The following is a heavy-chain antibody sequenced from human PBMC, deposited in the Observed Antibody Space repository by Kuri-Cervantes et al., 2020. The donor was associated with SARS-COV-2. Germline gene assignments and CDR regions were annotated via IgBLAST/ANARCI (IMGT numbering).Heavy chain of an antibody. CDR3: ARGSSSWGFDY. D-gene: IGHD6-13*01. J-gene: IGHJ4*02. CDR2: IYYGGST. Sequence: ESLKISCTVSGGSISSYYWSWIRQPPGKGLEWIGYIYYGGSTNYNPSLKSRVTISVDTSKNQFSLKLSSVTAADTAVYYCARGSSSWGFDYWGQGTLVTVSS. CDR1: GGSISSYY. V-gene: IGHV4-59*01.